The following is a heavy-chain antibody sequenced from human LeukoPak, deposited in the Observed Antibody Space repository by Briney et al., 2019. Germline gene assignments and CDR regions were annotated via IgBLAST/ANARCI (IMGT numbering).Heavy chain of an antibody. CDR3: ARVPTYYDFWSGYYRDNWFDP. V-gene: IGHV4-38-2*01. J-gene: IGHJ5*02. D-gene: IGHD3-3*01. Sequence: PSETLSPTCAVSGYSISSGYYWGWIRQPPGKGLEWIGSIYHSGSTYYNPSLKSRVTISVDTSKNQFSLKLSSVTAADTAVYYCARVPTYYDFWSGYYRDNWFDPWGQGTLVTLSS. CDR1: GYSISSGYY. CDR2: IYHSGST.